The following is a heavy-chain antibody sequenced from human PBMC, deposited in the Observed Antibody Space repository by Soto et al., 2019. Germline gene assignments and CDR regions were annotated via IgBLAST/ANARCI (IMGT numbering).Heavy chain of an antibody. CDR3: TRWRTSMDYFEY. Sequence: PGGSLRLSCAASGFTFSSYSMNWVRQAPGKGLEWVSYISSSGSTICYADSVKGRFTISRDNAKNTLYLQMNSLRAEDTAVYYCTRWRTSMDYFEYWGLGTLVTVSS. CDR2: ISSSGSTI. D-gene: IGHD2-8*01. J-gene: IGHJ4*02. V-gene: IGHV3-48*04. CDR1: GFTFSSYS.